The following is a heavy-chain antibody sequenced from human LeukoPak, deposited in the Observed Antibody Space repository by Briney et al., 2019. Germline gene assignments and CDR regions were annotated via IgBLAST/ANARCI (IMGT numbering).Heavy chain of an antibody. CDR2: INWNGGST. D-gene: IGHD1-26*01. V-gene: IGHV3-20*04. J-gene: IGHJ4*02. CDR1: GFTFDDYG. CDR3: ARWYSGSYPFDY. Sequence: GGSLRLSCAASGFTFDDYGMSWVRQAPGKGLEWVSGINWNGGSTGYADSVKGRFTISRDNAKNSLYMQMNSLRAEDTALYYCARWYSGSYPFDYWGQGTLVTVSS.